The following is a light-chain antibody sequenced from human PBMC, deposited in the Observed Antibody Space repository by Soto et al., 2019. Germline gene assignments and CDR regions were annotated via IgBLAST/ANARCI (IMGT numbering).Light chain of an antibody. CDR2: DES. CDR3: EKAGSFPVT. J-gene: IGKJ5*01. Sequence: DIQMTQSPSTLSASVGDIVTITCRASQSISRWLAWYQQKTRKAPEILIYDESSLQSGVPQRFSGSGSGTDFTLTISRLQPEDFATYYCEKAGSFPVTCGQGTRLEIK. V-gene: IGKV1-5*01. CDR1: QSISRW.